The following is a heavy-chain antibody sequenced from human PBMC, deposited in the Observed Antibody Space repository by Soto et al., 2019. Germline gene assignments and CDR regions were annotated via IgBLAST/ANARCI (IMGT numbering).Heavy chain of an antibody. V-gene: IGHV3-23*01. CDR2: ISGSGGST. Sequence: GGSLRLSCAASGFTFSSYAMSWVRQAPGKGLEWVSAISGSGGSTYYADSVKGRFTISRDNSKNTLYLQMNSLRAEDTAVYYCAKKSADRLLWFGELHHNWFDPWGQGTLVTVSS. D-gene: IGHD3-10*01. CDR3: AKKSADRLLWFGELHHNWFDP. J-gene: IGHJ5*02. CDR1: GFTFSSYA.